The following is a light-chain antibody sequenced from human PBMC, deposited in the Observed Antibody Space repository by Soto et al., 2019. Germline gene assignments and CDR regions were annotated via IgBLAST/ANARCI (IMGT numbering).Light chain of an antibody. J-gene: IGLJ1*01. CDR1: SGINVGTYR. V-gene: IGLV5-45*01. Sequence: QPVLTQPASLSASPGASASLTCTLRSGINVGTYRIYWYQQKPGSPPQYLLRYNSDSDKQQGSGVPSRFSGSKDASANAGILLISGLQSEDEADYYCMIWHSTAYVFGSGTKVTVL. CDR3: MIWHSTAYV. CDR2: YNSDSDK.